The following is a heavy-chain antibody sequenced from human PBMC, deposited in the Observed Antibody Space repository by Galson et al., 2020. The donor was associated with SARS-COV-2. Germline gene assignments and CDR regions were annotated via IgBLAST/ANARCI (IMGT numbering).Heavy chain of an antibody. CDR1: GGSISSYY. CDR3: AGFWGLRYFDHTWAGGFDP. Sequence: SETLSLTCTVSGGSISSYYWSWIRQPPGKGLEWIGYIYYSGSTNYNPSLKSRVTISVDTSKNQFSLKLSSVTAADTAGYYCAGFWGLRYFDHTWAGGFDPWGQGTLVTVSS. D-gene: IGHD3-9*01. J-gene: IGHJ5*02. V-gene: IGHV4-59*13. CDR2: IYYSGST.